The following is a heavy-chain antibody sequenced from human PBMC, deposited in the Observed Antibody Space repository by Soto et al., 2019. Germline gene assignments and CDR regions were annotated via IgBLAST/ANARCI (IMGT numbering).Heavy chain of an antibody. CDR3: ARQDSGYVDY. CDR1: GDSVSSKSAA. J-gene: IGHJ4*01. Sequence: SEALSLSCAISGDSVSSKSAAWNWIRQSPSRGLEWLGRTYYRSKWSNDYAASVKSRITINPDTSKDQFSLQLNSVSPEDTAVYYCARQDSGYVDYWGHGTLVTVSS. V-gene: IGHV6-1*01. CDR2: TYYRSKWSN. D-gene: IGHD2-2*01.